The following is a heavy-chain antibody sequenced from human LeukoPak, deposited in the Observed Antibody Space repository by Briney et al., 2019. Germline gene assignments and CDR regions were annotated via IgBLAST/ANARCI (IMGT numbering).Heavy chain of an antibody. V-gene: IGHV4-39*01. CDR1: GDSITTNSYW. CDR3: ARQVRSPVVMFMDV. Sequence: SETLSLTCSLSGDSITTNSYWWGWIRQSPGKGLEWIGSIYSSGNSYYDPSLKSRATISPDTSKNQYSLRLTSVTAADTAVYYCARQVRSPVVMFMDVWGKGTRVAVSS. CDR2: IYSSGNS. D-gene: IGHD3-22*01. J-gene: IGHJ6*03.